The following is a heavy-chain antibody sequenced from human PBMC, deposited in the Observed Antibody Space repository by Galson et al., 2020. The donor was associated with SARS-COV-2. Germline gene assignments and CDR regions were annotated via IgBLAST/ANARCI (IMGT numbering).Heavy chain of an antibody. V-gene: IGHV4-30-2*01. CDR2: IYHRGST. CDR3: ARVASADSSGDYVWAVDY. Sequence: SQTLSLTCAVSGGSISSGGYSWSWIRQPPGKGLEWIGYIYHRGSTYYNQSLKSRVTISVDRSKNQFSLKLSSVTAADTAVYYCARVASADSSGDYVWAVDYWGQGTLVTGSS. CDR1: GGSISSGGYS. J-gene: IGHJ4*02. D-gene: IGHD3-22*01.